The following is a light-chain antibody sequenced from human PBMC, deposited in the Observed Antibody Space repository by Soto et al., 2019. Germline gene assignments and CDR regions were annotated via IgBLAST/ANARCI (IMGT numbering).Light chain of an antibody. Sequence: IPLTQSPSSLSASVGDRVTITCRASQGISSYLAWYQQKPGKPPKLLIYGASTLQSGVPSRFSGSGSGTDFTLTISSLQPEDFATYYCQQLNSYPRTFGPGTKVDIK. CDR2: GAS. CDR3: QQLNSYPRT. J-gene: IGKJ3*01. CDR1: QGISSY. V-gene: IGKV1-9*01.